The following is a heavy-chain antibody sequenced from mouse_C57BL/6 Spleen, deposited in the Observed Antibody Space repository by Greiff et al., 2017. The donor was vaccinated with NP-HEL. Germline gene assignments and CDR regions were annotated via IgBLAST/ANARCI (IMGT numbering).Heavy chain of an antibody. Sequence: VQLQQPGAELVKPGASVKLSCKASGYTFTSYWMHWVKQRPGQGLEWIGMIHPNSGSTNYNEKFKSKATLTVDKSSSTAYMQLSSLTSEDSAVYYCAEDYDVGGAMDYWGQGTPVTVSS. CDR2: IHPNSGST. CDR1: GYTFTSYW. CDR3: AEDYDVGGAMDY. D-gene: IGHD2-4*01. V-gene: IGHV1-64*01. J-gene: IGHJ4*01.